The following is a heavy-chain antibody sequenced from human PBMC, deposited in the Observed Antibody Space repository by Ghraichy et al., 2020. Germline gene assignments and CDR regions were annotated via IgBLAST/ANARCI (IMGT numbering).Heavy chain of an antibody. CDR2: TYYRSKWYN. D-gene: IGHD3-16*01. CDR1: GDSVSSNSAA. CDR3: ARDLRGDDAFDL. Sequence: SETRSLTCAISGDSVSSNSAAWNWIRQSPSRGLEWLGRTYYRSKWYNDYAVSVKSRIAINPDTSKNQFSLSLNSVTPEDTAVYYCARDLRGDDAFDLWGQGTMVTVSS. J-gene: IGHJ3*01. V-gene: IGHV6-1*01.